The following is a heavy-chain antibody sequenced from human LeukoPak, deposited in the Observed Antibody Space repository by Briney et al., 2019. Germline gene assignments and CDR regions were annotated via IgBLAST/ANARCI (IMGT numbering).Heavy chain of an antibody. V-gene: IGHV3-23*01. CDR1: GFTFSSYA. Sequence: GGSLRLSCAASGFTFSSYAMSWVRQAPGKGLEWVSAISGCGGRTYYADSVKGRFTISRDNSKNTLYLQMTSLRAEDPAVYFCTKPRYYDSSGYIPWGQGTLGTVSS. CDR2: ISGCGGRT. D-gene: IGHD3-22*01. J-gene: IGHJ5*02. CDR3: TKPRYYDSSGYIP.